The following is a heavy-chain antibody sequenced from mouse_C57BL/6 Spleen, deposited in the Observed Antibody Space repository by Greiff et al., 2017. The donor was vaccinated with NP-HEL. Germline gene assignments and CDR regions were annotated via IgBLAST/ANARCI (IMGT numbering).Heavy chain of an antibody. CDR2: ISSGSSTI. CDR3: ARPVPYWYFDV. Sequence: EVMLVESGGGLVKPGGSLKLSCAASGFTFSDYGMHWVRQAPEKGLEWVAYISSGSSTIYYADTVKGRFTISRDNAKNTLFLQMTSLRSEDTAMYYCARPVPYWYFDVWGTGTTVTVSS. D-gene: IGHD5-1*01. V-gene: IGHV5-17*01. J-gene: IGHJ1*03. CDR1: GFTFSDYG.